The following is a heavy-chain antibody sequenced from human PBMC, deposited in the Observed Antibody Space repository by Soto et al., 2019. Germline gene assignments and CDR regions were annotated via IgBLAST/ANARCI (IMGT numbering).Heavy chain of an antibody. D-gene: IGHD1-7*01. CDR3: ARVAGTTLFYYY. CDR2: INAGTGNT. CDR1: GYTFTSYA. Sequence: QVQLVQSGAEVKKPGASVKVSCKASGYTFTSYAMHWVRQAPGQRLEWMGWINAGTGNTKYSQKFQGRVTITRDTSASTAYMELNSLRSEDTAVYYCARVAGTTLFYYYWGQGTLVTVSS. V-gene: IGHV1-3*01. J-gene: IGHJ4*02.